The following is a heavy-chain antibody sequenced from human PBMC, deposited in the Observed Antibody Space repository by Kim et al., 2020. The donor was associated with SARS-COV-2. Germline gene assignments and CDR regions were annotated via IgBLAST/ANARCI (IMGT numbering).Heavy chain of an antibody. Sequence: DSVKGRFTISRDNSKNTLYLQMNSLRAEDTAVYYCAREGIVGATEGAFDIWGQGTMVTVSS. CDR3: AREGIVGATEGAFDI. D-gene: IGHD1-26*01. J-gene: IGHJ3*02. V-gene: IGHV3-30*07.